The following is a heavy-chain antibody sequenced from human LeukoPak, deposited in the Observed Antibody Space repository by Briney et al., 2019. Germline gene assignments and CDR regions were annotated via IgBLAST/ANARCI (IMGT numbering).Heavy chain of an antibody. CDR2: TSGSGGNT. CDR3: AKRGGVAGSAPFDY. Sequence: GGSLRLSCAASGFTFSSYAMSWVRQAPGKGLEWVTPTSGSGGNTYYADSVKGRFSFSRDNSKNTLYLQMNSLRAEDTAVYYCAKRGGVAGSAPFDYWGQGTLVTVSS. D-gene: IGHD6-19*01. J-gene: IGHJ4*02. CDR1: GFTFSSYA. V-gene: IGHV3-23*01.